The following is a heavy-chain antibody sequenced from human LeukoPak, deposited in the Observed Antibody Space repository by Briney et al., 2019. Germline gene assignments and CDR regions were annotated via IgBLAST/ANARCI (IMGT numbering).Heavy chain of an antibody. CDR1: GFTFSSYA. D-gene: IGHD6-13*01. V-gene: IGHV3-23*01. Sequence: PGGSLRLSCAASGFTFSSYAMSWVRQAPGKGLEWVSAISGSGGSTYYADSMKGRFTISRDNSKNTLYLQMNSLRAEDTAVYYCAKAGSQLLPGARRAAAGTIDYWGQGTLVTVSS. CDR3: AKAGSQLLPGARRAAAGTIDY. CDR2: ISGSGGST. J-gene: IGHJ4*02.